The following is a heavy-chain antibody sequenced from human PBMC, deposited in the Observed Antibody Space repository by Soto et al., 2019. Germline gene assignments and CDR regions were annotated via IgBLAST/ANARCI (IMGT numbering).Heavy chain of an antibody. J-gene: IGHJ4*02. D-gene: IGHD1-26*01. CDR2: IYHSGST. CDR3: ARDLATRFYFDY. Sequence: SETLSLTCAVSGYSISSGYYCGWIRQPPGKGLEWIGSIYHSGSTYYNPSLKSRVTISVDTSKNQFSLKLSSVTAADTAVYYCARDLATRFYFDYWGQGTLVTVSS. V-gene: IGHV4-38-2*02. CDR1: GYSISSGYY.